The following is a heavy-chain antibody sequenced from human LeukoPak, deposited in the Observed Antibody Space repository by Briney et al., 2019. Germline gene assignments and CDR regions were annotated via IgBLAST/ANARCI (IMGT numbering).Heavy chain of an antibody. V-gene: IGHV4-59*01. CDR1: GGSISSYY. Sequence: PSETLSLTCTVSGGSISSYYWSWIRQPPGKGLEWIGYIHYSGSTNYNPSLKSRVTISVDTSKNQFSLKLSSVTAADTAVYYCARGRNYDFWSGYYVLTYFDYWGQGTLVTVSS. J-gene: IGHJ4*02. CDR2: IHYSGST. D-gene: IGHD3-3*01. CDR3: ARGRNYDFWSGYYVLTYFDY.